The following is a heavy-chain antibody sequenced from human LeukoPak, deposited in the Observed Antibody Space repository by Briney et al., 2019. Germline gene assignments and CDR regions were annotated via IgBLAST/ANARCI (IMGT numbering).Heavy chain of an antibody. D-gene: IGHD6-19*01. V-gene: IGHV3-30*18. CDR3: AKGKGQWLAQEY. J-gene: IGHJ4*02. CDR2: ISYDGSNK. Sequence: GRSLRLPCAASGFTFSSYGMHWVRQAPGKGLEWVAVISYDGSNKYYADSVKGRFTISRDNSKNTLYLQMNSLRAEDTAVYYCAKGKGQWLAQEYWGQGTLVTVSS. CDR1: GFTFSSYG.